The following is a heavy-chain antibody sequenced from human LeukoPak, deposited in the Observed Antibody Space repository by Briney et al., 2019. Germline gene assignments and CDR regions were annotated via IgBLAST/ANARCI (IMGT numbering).Heavy chain of an antibody. J-gene: IGHJ4*02. Sequence: GGSLRLSCAASGFTFSSHAMSWVRQVPGKGLVCVSRINTDGRTTSYANPVKGRFTISRDNAKNTLYLQMNSLRAEDTALYYCATSARTYIGSSLDYWGQGTLVTVSS. D-gene: IGHD2-15*01. CDR2: INTDGRTT. V-gene: IGHV3-74*01. CDR3: ATSARTYIGSSLDY. CDR1: GFTFSSHA.